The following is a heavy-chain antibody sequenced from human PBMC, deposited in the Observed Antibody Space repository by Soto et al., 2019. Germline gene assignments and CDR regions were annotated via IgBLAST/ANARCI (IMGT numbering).Heavy chain of an antibody. CDR3: ARDKITGLFDY. Sequence: PSETLSLTCTVSGGPFSRGGYYWSWIRQHPGKGLECIGYIFYTGSTYYNPTLKSRVTISVDTSKSQFSLKLTSVTAADTAVYYCARDKITGLFDYWGQGTLVTVSS. CDR1: GGPFSRGGYY. V-gene: IGHV4-31*03. J-gene: IGHJ4*02. CDR2: IFYTGST. D-gene: IGHD2-8*02.